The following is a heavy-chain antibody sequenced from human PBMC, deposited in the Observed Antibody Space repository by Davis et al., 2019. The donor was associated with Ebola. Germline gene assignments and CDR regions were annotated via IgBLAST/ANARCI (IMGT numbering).Heavy chain of an antibody. Sequence: SETLSLTCTVSGGSISSYYWSWIRQPPGKGLEWIGYIYYSGSTNYNPSLKSRVTISVDTSKNQFSLKLSSVTAADTAVYYCAREGYDSSGYRSDWGQGTLVTVCS. J-gene: IGHJ4*02. D-gene: IGHD3-22*01. CDR1: GGSISSYY. CDR2: IYYSGST. V-gene: IGHV4-59*01. CDR3: AREGYDSSGYRSD.